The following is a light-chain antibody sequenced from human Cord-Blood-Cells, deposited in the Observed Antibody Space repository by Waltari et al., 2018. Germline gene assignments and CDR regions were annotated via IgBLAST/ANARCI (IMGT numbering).Light chain of an antibody. CDR3: QQYYSYPWT. CDR1: QGISSF. Sequence: AIRITQSPSSFSASTGDRVTINCRASQGISSFLAWYQQKPGKAPKLLIYAASTLQSGVPSRFSGSGYGTDFTLTISCLQSEDFATYYCQQYYSYPWTFGQGTKVEIK. CDR2: AAS. V-gene: IGKV1-8*01. J-gene: IGKJ1*01.